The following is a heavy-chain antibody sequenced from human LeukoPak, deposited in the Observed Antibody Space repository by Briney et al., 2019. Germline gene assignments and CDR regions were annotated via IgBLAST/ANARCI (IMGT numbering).Heavy chain of an antibody. CDR1: GYSFTSYW. Sequence: GESLKISCKGSGYSFTSYWIGWVRQMPGKGLEWMGIIYPGDSDTRYSPSFQGQVTISADKSISTAYLQWSSLKASDTAMYYCARHFYYYGSGSHMGRFDYWGQGTLVTVSS. CDR3: ARHFYYYGSGSHMGRFDY. D-gene: IGHD3-10*01. CDR2: IYPGDSDT. J-gene: IGHJ4*02. V-gene: IGHV5-51*01.